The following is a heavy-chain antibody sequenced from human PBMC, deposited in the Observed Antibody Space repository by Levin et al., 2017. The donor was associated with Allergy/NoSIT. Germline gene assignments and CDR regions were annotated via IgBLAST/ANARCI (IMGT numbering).Heavy chain of an antibody. CDR1: GYSFSNQW. Sequence: GESLKVSCKGSGYSFSNQWIAWVRQKPGKGLEWMGIVYPGDSDTVYSPSFQGQVTFSADTSTNTAHLHWSSLKASDTAIYFCARKMGPTPAFDLWGQGTMITVSS. V-gene: IGHV5-51*01. J-gene: IGHJ3*01. CDR3: ARKMGPTPAFDL. D-gene: IGHD1-26*01. CDR2: VYPGDSDT.